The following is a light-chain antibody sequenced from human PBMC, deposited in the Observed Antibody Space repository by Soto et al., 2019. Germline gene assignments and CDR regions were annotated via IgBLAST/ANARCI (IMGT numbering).Light chain of an antibody. V-gene: IGLV2-14*01. CDR1: SSDIGGYNS. CDR3: SSYTINRTYV. J-gene: IGLJ1*01. CDR2: EVS. Sequence: QSVLTESPSASFSPGHSVTISCTGTSSDIGGYNSVSWYQQHPGKAPKLKIYEVSNRPSWVSNRFSGSKSGNMASLTISGLQAEDEADYYCSSYTINRTYVFGPGTKVTVL.